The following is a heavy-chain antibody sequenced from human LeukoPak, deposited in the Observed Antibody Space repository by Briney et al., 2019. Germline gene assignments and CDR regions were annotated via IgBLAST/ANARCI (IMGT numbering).Heavy chain of an antibody. D-gene: IGHD5-18*01. CDR2: MSHSGRT. CDR3: ARQKGGYTAMVREAFDI. CDR1: GGHFSGYY. Sequence: SVTLSLTCAVYGGHFSGYYWRWIRQPPGKGLEWIGEMSHSGRTYHKLPLKSRVTISVDTSKNQFSLKLSSVTAADTAVYYCARQKGGYTAMVREAFDIWGQGTMVTVS. V-gene: IGHV4-34*01. J-gene: IGHJ3*02.